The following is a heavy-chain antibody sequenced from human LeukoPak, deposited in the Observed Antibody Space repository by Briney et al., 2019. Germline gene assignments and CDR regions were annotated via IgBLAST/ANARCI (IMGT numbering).Heavy chain of an antibody. CDR2: ISGSGTTT. CDR3: AKVAGTTRGYYFDY. J-gene: IGHJ4*02. Sequence: GGSLRLSCVASGFTFSTFTINWVRQAPGKGLEWVSAISGSGTTTYYSDSVKGRFTISRDNSKNALYLQMNSLRAEDTAFHYCAKVAGTTRGYYFDYWGQGILVTVSS. V-gene: IGHV3-23*01. D-gene: IGHD1-7*01. CDR1: GFTFSTFT.